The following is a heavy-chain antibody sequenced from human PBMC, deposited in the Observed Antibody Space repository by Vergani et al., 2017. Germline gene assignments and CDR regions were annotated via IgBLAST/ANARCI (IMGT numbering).Heavy chain of an antibody. CDR3: ARELFYYDSSGYYSGFFDY. Sequence: VQLVESGGGVVQPGGSLRLSCAASGFTFSSYCMNWVRQAPGKGLEWVSSISSSSSYIYYADSVKGRFTISRDNAKNSLYLQMHSLRAEDTAVYYCARELFYYDSSGYYSGFFDYWGQGTLVTVSS. CDR2: ISSSSSYI. CDR1: GFTFSSYC. D-gene: IGHD3-22*01. V-gene: IGHV3-21*01. J-gene: IGHJ4*02.